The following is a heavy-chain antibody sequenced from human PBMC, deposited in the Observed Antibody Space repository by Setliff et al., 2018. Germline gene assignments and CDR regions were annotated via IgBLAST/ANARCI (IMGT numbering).Heavy chain of an antibody. J-gene: IGHJ3*02. D-gene: IGHD6-19*01. CDR3: ARRPIALAGYRKGAFDI. Sequence: ASVKVSCKASGYTFTNYGITWVRQAPGQGLEWMGWINNYNTNTKYAQKFRGRVTMTTDISTSTVYMELRTLRSDDAAVYYCARRPIALAGYRKGAFDIWGQGTMVTVSS. CDR1: GYTFTNYG. V-gene: IGHV1-18*01. CDR2: INNYNTNT.